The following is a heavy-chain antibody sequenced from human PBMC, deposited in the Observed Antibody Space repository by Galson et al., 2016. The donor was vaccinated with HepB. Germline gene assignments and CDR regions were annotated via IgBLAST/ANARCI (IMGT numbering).Heavy chain of an antibody. CDR3: LADTYAFDL. CDR1: GFTLTDLW. Sequence: SLRLSCAASGFTLTDLWMNWVRQAPGKGLEWVANIMEDGSQKNYVDSVKGRFTISRDNAKRSLYLQMDSLRAEDTAMYYCLADTYAFDLWGQGTMVTVSS. CDR2: IMEDGSQK. V-gene: IGHV3-7*01. D-gene: IGHD2-15*01. J-gene: IGHJ3*01.